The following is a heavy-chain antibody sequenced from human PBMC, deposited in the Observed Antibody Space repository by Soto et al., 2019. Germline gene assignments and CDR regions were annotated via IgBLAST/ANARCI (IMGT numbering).Heavy chain of an antibody. CDR3: ARPPRKNDFWSAYLASGMDV. V-gene: IGHV3-33*01. D-gene: IGHD3-3*01. J-gene: IGHJ6*02. CDR2: IWYDGSNK. CDR1: GFTFSSYG. Sequence: LRLSCAASGFTFSSYGMHWVRQAPGKGLEWVAVIWYDGSNKYYADSVKGRFTISRDNSKNTLYLQMNSLRAEDTAVYYCARPPRKNDFWSAYLASGMDVWAHGTTVTVSS.